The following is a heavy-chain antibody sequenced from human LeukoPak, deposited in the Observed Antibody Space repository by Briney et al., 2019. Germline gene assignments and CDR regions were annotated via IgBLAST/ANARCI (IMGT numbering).Heavy chain of an antibody. CDR1: GYTFTGYY. CDR3: ARVRARTACYDY. Sequence: ASVKVSCKASGYTFTGYYTHWVRQAPGQGLEWMGWINPNSGGTNYAQKFQGRVTMTRDTSISTAYMELSRLRSDDTAVYYCARVRARTACYDYWGQGTLVTVSS. CDR2: INPNSGGT. V-gene: IGHV1-2*02. D-gene: IGHD2-21*01. J-gene: IGHJ4*02.